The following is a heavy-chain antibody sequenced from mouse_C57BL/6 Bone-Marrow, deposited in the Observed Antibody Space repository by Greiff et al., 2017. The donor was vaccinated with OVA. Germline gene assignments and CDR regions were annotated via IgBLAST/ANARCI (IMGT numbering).Heavy chain of an antibody. Sequence: VQLQQSGAELVRPGTSVKVSCKASGYAFTNYLIEWVKQRPGQGLEWIGVINPGSGGTNYNEKFKGKATLTADKSSSTAYMQLSSLTSEDSAVYFCARRDLDFFAYWGQGTLVTVSA. J-gene: IGHJ3*01. CDR2: INPGSGGT. CDR1: GYAFTNYL. CDR3: ARRDLDFFAY. D-gene: IGHD2-4*01. V-gene: IGHV1-54*01.